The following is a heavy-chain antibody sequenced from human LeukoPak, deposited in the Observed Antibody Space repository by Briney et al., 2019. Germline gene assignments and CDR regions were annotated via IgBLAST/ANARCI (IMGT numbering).Heavy chain of an antibody. V-gene: IGHV4-59*01. CDR1: GGSISSYY. D-gene: IGHD1-26*01. J-gene: IGHJ4*02. CDR3: ARSKELFDY. Sequence: KPSETLSLTCTVSGGSISSYYWSWIRQPPGKGLEWIGYIYYSGSTNYNPSLKSRVTISVDTSKSQFSLKLSSVTAADTAVYYCARSKELFDYWGQGTLVTVSS. CDR2: IYYSGST.